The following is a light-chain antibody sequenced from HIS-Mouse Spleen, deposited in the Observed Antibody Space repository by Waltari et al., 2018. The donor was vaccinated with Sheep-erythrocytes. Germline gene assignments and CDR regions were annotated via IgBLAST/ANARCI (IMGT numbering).Light chain of an antibody. J-gene: IGLJ3*02. CDR3: CSYAGSSTPWV. V-gene: IGLV2-23*01. CDR2: EGS. Sequence: QSSLTQPASVSGSPGQSITISCTGTSSDVGSYNLVSWYQQPPGKAPKLMLYEGSKRPSGVANRVSGSKSGNTASLTSSGLQAEDEADYYCCSYAGSSTPWVFGGGTKLTVL. CDR1: SSDVGSYNL.